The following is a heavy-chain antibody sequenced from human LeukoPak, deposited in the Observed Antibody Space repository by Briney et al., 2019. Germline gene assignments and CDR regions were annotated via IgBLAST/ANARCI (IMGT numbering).Heavy chain of an antibody. Sequence: ASVKVSCKASGYTFTSYYMHWVRQAPGQGLEWMGIINPSGGSTSYAQKFQGRVTMTRDMSTSTVYMELSSLRSEDTAVYYCARDALPSWYYDSSGAYDYWGQGTLVTVSS. J-gene: IGHJ4*02. V-gene: IGHV1-46*01. D-gene: IGHD3-22*01. CDR1: GYTFTSYY. CDR3: ARDALPSWYYDSSGAYDY. CDR2: INPSGGST.